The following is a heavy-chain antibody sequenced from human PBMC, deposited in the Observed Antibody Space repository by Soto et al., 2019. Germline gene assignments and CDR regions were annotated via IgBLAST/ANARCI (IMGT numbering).Heavy chain of an antibody. D-gene: IGHD6-6*01. Sequence: QVQLQELGPGLVKPSETLSLTCTVSGASIRSYYWSWIRHPPGKGLEWIGYIQNTGSSSYNPSLTSRATISGVTSKNQLSLKLTSVTAADTAVYYCARLGGAARPLSAFDIWGQGTMVTVSS. CDR3: ARLGGAARPLSAFDI. J-gene: IGHJ3*02. CDR1: GASIRSYY. CDR2: IQNTGSS. V-gene: IGHV4-59*01.